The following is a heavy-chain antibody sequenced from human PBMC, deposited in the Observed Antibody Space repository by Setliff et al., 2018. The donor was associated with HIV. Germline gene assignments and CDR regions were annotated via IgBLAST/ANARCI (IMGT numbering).Heavy chain of an antibody. Sequence: PSETLSLTCAVSGYSISSGYYWGWIRQPPGKGLEWIGSIYHNGNTYYNPSLRSRVTISVDTSKNQFSLKLSSVTAADTAMYYCAASSGTYQGAFDIWGQGTMVTVSS. V-gene: IGHV4-38-2*01. CDR1: GYSISSGYY. D-gene: IGHD1-26*01. CDR2: IYHNGNT. CDR3: AASSGTYQGAFDI. J-gene: IGHJ3*02.